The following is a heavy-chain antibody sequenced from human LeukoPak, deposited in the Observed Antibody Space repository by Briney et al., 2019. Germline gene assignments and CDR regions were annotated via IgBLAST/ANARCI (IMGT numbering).Heavy chain of an antibody. CDR3: ARDTTVMLY. CDR1: GVSISSYY. D-gene: IGHD1-14*01. CDR2: IYYSGST. Sequence: SETLSLTCTVSGVSISSYYWSWIRQPPGKGLEWIGYIYYSGSTNYNPSLKSRVTISVDTSKNQFSLKLSSVTAADTAVYYCARDTTVMLYWGQGTLVTVSS. J-gene: IGHJ4*02. V-gene: IGHV4-59*01.